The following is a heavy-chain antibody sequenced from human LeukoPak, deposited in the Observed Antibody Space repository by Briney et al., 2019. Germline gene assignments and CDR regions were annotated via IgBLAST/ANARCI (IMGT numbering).Heavy chain of an antibody. D-gene: IGHD2-15*01. CDR1: GGSISSYY. J-gene: IGHJ3*02. V-gene: IGHV4-59*01. Sequence: SETLSLTCTVSGGSISSYYWSWIRQPPGKGLEWIGYIYYSGSTNYNPSLKSRVTISVDTSKNQFSLKLSSVTAADTTVYYCARERAGGGSWTEAFDIWGQGTMVTVSS. CDR3: ARERAGGGSWTEAFDI. CDR2: IYYSGST.